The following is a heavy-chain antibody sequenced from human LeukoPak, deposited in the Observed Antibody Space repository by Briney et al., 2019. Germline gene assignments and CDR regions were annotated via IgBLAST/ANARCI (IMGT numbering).Heavy chain of an antibody. D-gene: IGHD5-12*01. V-gene: IGHV3-23*01. Sequence: GGSLRLSCAASGITFSSYGMSWVRQAPGKGLEWVSTISGSGDYTYYADSVKGRFTISRDNSKNTLYLQMSSLRAEDTAVYFCARKALGYRLGYGDYWGQGILVTVSS. CDR3: ARKALGYRLGYGDY. CDR2: ISGSGDYT. CDR1: GITFSSYG. J-gene: IGHJ4*02.